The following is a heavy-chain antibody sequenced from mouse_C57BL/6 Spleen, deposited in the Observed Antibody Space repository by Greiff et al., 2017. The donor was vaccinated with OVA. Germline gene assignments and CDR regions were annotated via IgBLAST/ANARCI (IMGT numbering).Heavy chain of an antibody. CDR3: ARGGYYYGFLDY. CDR1: GFTFSDYG. J-gene: IGHJ2*01. CDR2: ISSGSSTI. V-gene: IGHV5-17*01. Sequence: EVKLMESGGGLVKPGGSLKLSCAASGFTFSDYGMHWVRQAPEKGLEWVAYISSGSSTIYYADTVKGRFTISRDNAKNTLFLQMTSLRSEDTAMYYCARGGYYYGFLDYWGQGTTLTVSS. D-gene: IGHD1-1*01.